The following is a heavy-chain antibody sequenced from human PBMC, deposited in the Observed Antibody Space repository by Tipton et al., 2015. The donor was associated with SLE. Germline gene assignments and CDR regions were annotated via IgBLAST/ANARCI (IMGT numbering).Heavy chain of an antibody. Sequence: TLSFTCTVSGGSISSGSYYWSWIRQPAGKGLEWIGRIYTSGSTNYNPSLKSRVTISVDTSKNQFSLKLSSVTAADTAVYYCASGAVVSPFDYWGQGTLVTVSS. CDR3: ASGAVVSPFDY. D-gene: IGHD4-23*01. V-gene: IGHV4-61*02. CDR1: GGSISSGSYY. J-gene: IGHJ4*02. CDR2: IYTSGST.